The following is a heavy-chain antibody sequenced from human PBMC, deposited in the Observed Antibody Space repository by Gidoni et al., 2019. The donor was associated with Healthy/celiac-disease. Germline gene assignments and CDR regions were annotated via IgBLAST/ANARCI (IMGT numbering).Heavy chain of an antibody. V-gene: IGHV4-31*03. D-gene: IGHD3-22*01. CDR1: GGSISRGGYY. CDR2: IYYSGST. Sequence: QVQLQESGPGLVKPSQTLSLTCTVSGGSISRGGYYWSWIRQHPGKGLEWIGYIYYSGSTYYNPSLKSRVTISVDTSKNQFSLKLSSVTAADTAVYYCARSYYYDSSGYYRGLFDYWGQGTLVTVSS. J-gene: IGHJ4*02. CDR3: ARSYYYDSSGYYRGLFDY.